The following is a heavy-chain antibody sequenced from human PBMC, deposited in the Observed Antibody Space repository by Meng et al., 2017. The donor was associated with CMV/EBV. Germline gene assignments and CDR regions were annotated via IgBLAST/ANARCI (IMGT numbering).Heavy chain of an antibody. CDR1: GGSISSYY. J-gene: IGHJ6*02. CDR3: ARDSLMDYYGSGKSYYYYGMDV. Sequence: SETLSFTCTVPGGSISSYYWSWIRQPPGKGLEWIGYIYYSGSTNYTPSLKSRVTISVDTSTNQFSLKLSSVTAADTAVYYCARDSLMDYYGSGKSYYYYGMDVWGQETTVTVSS. V-gene: IGHV4-59*01. D-gene: IGHD3-10*01. CDR2: IYYSGST.